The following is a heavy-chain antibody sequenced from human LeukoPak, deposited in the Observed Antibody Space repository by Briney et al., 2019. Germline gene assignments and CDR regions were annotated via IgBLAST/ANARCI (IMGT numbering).Heavy chain of an antibody. J-gene: IGHJ4*02. CDR1: GFTFGDYA. CDR3: TVSRIGYDILTGGFDY. CDR2: IRSKAYGGTT. D-gene: IGHD3-9*01. Sequence: GGSLRLSCTASGFTFGDYAMSWFRQAPGKGLEWVGFIRSKAYGGTTEYAASVKGRFTISRDDSKSIAYLQMNSLKTEDTAVYYCTVSRIGYDILTGGFDYWGQGTPVTVSS. V-gene: IGHV3-49*03.